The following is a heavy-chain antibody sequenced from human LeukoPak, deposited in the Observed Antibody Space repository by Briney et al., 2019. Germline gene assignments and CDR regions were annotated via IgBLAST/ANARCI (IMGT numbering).Heavy chain of an antibody. J-gene: IGHJ4*02. V-gene: IGHV1-18*01. CDR3: ARVNGRRGYSYGNDY. Sequence: GASVKVSCKASGHTFTSYGISWVRQAPGQGLEWMGWISAYNGNTNYAQKLQGRVTMTTDTSTSTAYMELRSLRSDDTAVYYCARVNGRRGYSYGNDYWGQGTLVTVSS. D-gene: IGHD5-18*01. CDR1: GHTFTSYG. CDR2: ISAYNGNT.